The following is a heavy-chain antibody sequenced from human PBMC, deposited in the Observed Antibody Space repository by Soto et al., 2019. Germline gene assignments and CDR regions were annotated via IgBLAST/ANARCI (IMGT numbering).Heavy chain of an antibody. Sequence: EVQLVESGGGLVQPGGSLRLSCAASGFTFSSYWMSWVRQAPGKGLEWVANIKQDGSEKYYVDSVKGRFTISRDNAKNSRYLQMNSLRAEDTAVYYCARDQGIAVAAYYYYGMDVWGQGTTVTVSS. CDR3: ARDQGIAVAAYYYYGMDV. V-gene: IGHV3-7*03. D-gene: IGHD6-19*01. CDR1: GFTFSSYW. CDR2: IKQDGSEK. J-gene: IGHJ6*02.